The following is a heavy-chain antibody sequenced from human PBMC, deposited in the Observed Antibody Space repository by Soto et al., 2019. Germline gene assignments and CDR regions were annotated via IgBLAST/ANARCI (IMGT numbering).Heavy chain of an antibody. CDR1: GYTFTSYG. Sequence: QVQLVQSGAEVKKPGASVKVSCKASGYTFTSYGISWVRQAPGQGLEWRGWTSAYNANTNYAQKRQGRVTMTTDTSTSTAYMELRSLTSDATAVYYCARSSMVRDLLFDYWGQGTLVTVSS. CDR3: ARSSMVRDLLFDY. V-gene: IGHV1-18*01. D-gene: IGHD3-10*01. J-gene: IGHJ4*02. CDR2: TSAYNANT.